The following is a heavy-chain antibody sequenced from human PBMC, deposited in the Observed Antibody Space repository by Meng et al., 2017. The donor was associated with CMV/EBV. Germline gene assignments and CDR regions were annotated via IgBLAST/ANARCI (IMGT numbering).Heavy chain of an antibody. CDR3: AKAPYSGGFDS. Sequence: SCKASGYTFTSYRISWVRQAPGKGLEWVAVIWYDGSEEYYADNVKGRFTISRDNYRHMLYLQMNNLRAEDTAVYYCAKAPYSGGFDSWGQGTLVTVSS. V-gene: IGHV3-33*03. CDR1: GYTFTSYR. D-gene: IGHD3-10*01. CDR2: IWYDGSEE. J-gene: IGHJ4*02.